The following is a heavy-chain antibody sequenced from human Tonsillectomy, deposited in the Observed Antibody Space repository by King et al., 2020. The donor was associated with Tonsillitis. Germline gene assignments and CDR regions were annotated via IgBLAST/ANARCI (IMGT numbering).Heavy chain of an antibody. D-gene: IGHD3-10*01. J-gene: IGHJ4*02. CDR1: GFTFSSYA. V-gene: IGHV3-23*04. CDR3: EKEGSSRRLAGPEY. Sequence: VQLVESGGDLVQPGGSLRLSCAASGFTFSSYAMSWVRQAPEKGLEWVSVIFGSGGTTYYADSVKGRFTISRDNSKNTLYLQVNSLTADDSAVYYCEKEGSSRRLAGPEYWGQGTLVTVSS. CDR2: IFGSGGTT.